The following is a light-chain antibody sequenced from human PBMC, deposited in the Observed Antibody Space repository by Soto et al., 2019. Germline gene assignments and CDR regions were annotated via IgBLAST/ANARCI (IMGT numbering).Light chain of an antibody. CDR2: DAY. CDR1: QSVSSD. V-gene: IGKV3-15*01. Sequence: EIVMTQSPATLSVSPGESATLSCRASQSVSSDLVWYQQKPGQAPRLLIYDAYTRATGIPARFSGSGSGTEFTLTISSLQSEDFAVYYCQQYSNCPLTFGGGTKVEIK. J-gene: IGKJ4*01. CDR3: QQYSNCPLT.